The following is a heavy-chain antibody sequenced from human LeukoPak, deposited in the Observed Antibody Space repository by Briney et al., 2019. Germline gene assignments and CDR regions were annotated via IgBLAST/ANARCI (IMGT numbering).Heavy chain of an antibody. CDR3: ARARGYSYGILDQ. Sequence: GGSLRLSCASSGFTFSTFDMNWVRQAPGKGLEWVSFISSSSATTSYADSVKGRFTVSRDNAKNSLYLQMNSLRTEDTALYYCARARGYSYGILDQWGQGTLVTVSS. CDR2: ISSSSATT. CDR1: GFTFSTFD. J-gene: IGHJ4*02. V-gene: IGHV3-48*03. D-gene: IGHD5-18*01.